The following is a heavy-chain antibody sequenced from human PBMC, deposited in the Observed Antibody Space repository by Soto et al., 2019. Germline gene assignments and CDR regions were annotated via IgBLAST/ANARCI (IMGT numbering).Heavy chain of an antibody. V-gene: IGHV1-8*01. CDR2: MNPNSGNT. CDR3: ARGRDGYNIGYFDY. CDR1: GYTFTSYD. D-gene: IGHD5-12*01. J-gene: IGHJ4*02. Sequence: ASGKVSCKASGYTFTSYDINWVRQATGQGLEWMGWMNPNSGNTGYAQKFQGRVTMTRNTSISTAYMELSSLRSEDTAVYYCARGRDGYNIGYFDYWGQGTLVTVSS.